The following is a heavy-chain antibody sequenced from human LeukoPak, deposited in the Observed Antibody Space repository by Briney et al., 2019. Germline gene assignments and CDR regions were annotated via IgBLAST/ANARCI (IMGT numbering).Heavy chain of an antibody. Sequence: GRSLRLSCAASGFTFSNYGMHWVRQAPGKGLEWVAVISYDGSNKYYTDSVKGRFTISRDNSKNTLYLQMNSLRAEDTAVYYCAKERTAGYDGLVDYWGQGTLVTVSS. D-gene: IGHD5-12*01. CDR1: GFTFSNYG. CDR3: AKERTAGYDGLVDY. J-gene: IGHJ4*02. CDR2: ISYDGSNK. V-gene: IGHV3-30*18.